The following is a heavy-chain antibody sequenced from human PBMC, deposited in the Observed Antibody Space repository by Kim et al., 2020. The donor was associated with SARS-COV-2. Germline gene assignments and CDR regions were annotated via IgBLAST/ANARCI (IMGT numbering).Heavy chain of an antibody. V-gene: IGHV3-64D*09. D-gene: IGHD6-13*01. CDR2: ISSNGGST. CDR1: GFTFSSYA. Sequence: GGSLRLSCSASGFTFSSYAMHWVRQAPGKGLEYVSAISSNGGSTYYADSVKGRFTISRDNSKNTLYLQMSSLRAEDTAVYYCVKDREPYSSSWYENYFDYWGQGTLVTVSS. CDR3: VKDREPYSSSWYENYFDY. J-gene: IGHJ4*02.